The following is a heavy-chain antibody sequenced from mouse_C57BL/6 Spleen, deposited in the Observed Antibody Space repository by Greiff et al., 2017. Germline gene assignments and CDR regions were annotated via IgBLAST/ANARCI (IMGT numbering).Heavy chain of an antibody. D-gene: IGHD2-1*01. J-gene: IGHJ2*01. CDR1: GFTFTDYY. CDR2: IRNKANGYTT. Sequence: EVKVVESGGGLVQPGGSLSLSCAASGFTFTDYYMSWVRQPPGKALEWLGFIRNKANGYTTEYSASVKGRFTISRDNSQSILYLQMNALRAEDSATYYCARYPGNYVSFDYWGQGTTLTVSS. CDR3: ARYPGNYVSFDY. V-gene: IGHV7-3*01.